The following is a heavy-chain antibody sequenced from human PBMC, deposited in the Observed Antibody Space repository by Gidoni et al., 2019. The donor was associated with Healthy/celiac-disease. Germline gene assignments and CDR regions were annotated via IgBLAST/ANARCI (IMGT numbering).Heavy chain of an antibody. V-gene: IGHV4-61*02. CDR2: IYTSGST. D-gene: IGHD6-19*01. CDR3: ARSIAVAGIPFFDY. Sequence: QVQLQESGPGLVKPSQTLSLTCTVSGGSISSGSYSWSWIRQPAGKGLEWIGRIYTSGSTNYNPSLKSRVTISVDTSKNQFSLKLSSVTAADTAVYYCARSIAVAGIPFFDYWGQGTLVTVSS. CDR1: GGSISSGSYS. J-gene: IGHJ4*02.